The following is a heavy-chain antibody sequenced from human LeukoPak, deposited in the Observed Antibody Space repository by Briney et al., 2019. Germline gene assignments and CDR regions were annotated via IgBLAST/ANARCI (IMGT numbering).Heavy chain of an antibody. Sequence: ASVKVSCKASVYTFTGYYMHWVRQAPGQGLEWMGWINPNSGGTNYAQKFQGRVTMTRDTSISTAYMELSRLRSDDTAVYYCARVGYCSSTSCSGDYWGQGTLVTVSS. CDR3: ARVGYCSSTSCSGDY. CDR1: VYTFTGYY. D-gene: IGHD2-2*01. CDR2: INPNSGGT. J-gene: IGHJ4*02. V-gene: IGHV1-2*02.